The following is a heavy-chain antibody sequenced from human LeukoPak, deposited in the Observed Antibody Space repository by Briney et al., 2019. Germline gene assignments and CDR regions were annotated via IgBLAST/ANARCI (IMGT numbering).Heavy chain of an antibody. V-gene: IGHV3-21*01. Sequence: GRSLRLSCAASGFTFSSYSMNWVRQAPGKGLEWVSSISSSSSYIYYADSVKGRFTISRDNAKNSLYLQMNSLRAEDTAVYYCARDQYYYDSSEYISHYMDVWGKGTTVTVSS. CDR3: ARDQYYYDSSEYISHYMDV. CDR1: GFTFSSYS. CDR2: ISSSSSYI. J-gene: IGHJ6*03. D-gene: IGHD3-22*01.